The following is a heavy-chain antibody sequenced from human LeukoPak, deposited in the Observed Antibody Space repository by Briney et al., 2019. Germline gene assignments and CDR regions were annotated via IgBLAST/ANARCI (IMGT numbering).Heavy chain of an antibody. Sequence: GGSLRLSCAASGFTFSTYHMNWVRQAPWKGLEWVSSISTTSSYIYYSDSARGRFTISRDNAKNSLYLQMNSLRAEDTAVYYCARGLCGGDCYSDWGPGTLVTVSS. D-gene: IGHD2-21*02. CDR2: ISTTSSYI. CDR1: GFTFSTYH. J-gene: IGHJ4*02. CDR3: ARGLCGGDCYSD. V-gene: IGHV3-21*01.